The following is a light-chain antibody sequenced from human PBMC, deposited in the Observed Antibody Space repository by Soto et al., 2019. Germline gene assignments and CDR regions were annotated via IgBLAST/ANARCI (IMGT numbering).Light chain of an antibody. Sequence: DIQMTQSPSSLSASVGDRVTITCRASQSITSYLNWYQQKPGKAPPLLIYAASSLQSGVPSRFSGSGSWTDFTLTISSLQPEDFATYFCQQSYTTPWTFGQGTKVEVK. J-gene: IGKJ1*01. V-gene: IGKV1-39*01. CDR3: QQSYTTPWT. CDR1: QSITSY. CDR2: AAS.